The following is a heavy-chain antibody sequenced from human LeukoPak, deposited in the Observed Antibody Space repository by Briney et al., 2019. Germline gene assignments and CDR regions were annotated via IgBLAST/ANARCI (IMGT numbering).Heavy chain of an antibody. CDR2: IKQDGSEK. CDR3: PRGGRAYGD. CDR1: GFTFSNYW. D-gene: IGHD3-16*01. J-gene: IGHJ4*02. Sequence: GGSLRLSCAASGFTFSNYWMSWVRQAPGKGLEWVANIKQDGSEKYYVDSVKGRFTISRDNAKNSLYLQMNSLRADDTAVYYCPRGGRAYGDWGQGTLVTVSS. V-gene: IGHV3-7*04.